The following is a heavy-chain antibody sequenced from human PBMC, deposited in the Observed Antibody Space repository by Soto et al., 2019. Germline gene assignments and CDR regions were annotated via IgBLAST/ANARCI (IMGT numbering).Heavy chain of an antibody. V-gene: IGHV4-59*01. CDR1: GGSISSYY. CDR3: ARGILSGYLPFDY. Sequence: SETLSLTCTISGGSISSYYWSWIRQPPGKGLEWIGYIYHSGTTNYNPSLKSRVTISVDTSKNQFSLKLSSVTAADTAVYFCARGILSGYLPFDYWGQGTLVTVSS. D-gene: IGHD3-22*01. CDR2: IYHSGTT. J-gene: IGHJ4*02.